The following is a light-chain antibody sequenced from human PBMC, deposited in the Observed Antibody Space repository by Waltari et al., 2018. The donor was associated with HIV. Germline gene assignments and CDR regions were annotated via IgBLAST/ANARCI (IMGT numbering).Light chain of an antibody. J-gene: IGKJ1*01. V-gene: IGKV4-1*01. CDR3: LRYYLSPWT. CDR1: QSILNRSNNKNA. CDR2: WAS. Sequence: DIVMTQSPDSLSVSLGGSASINCKASQSILNRSNNKNAIAWYQQKAGRPPSLIINWASLRESGVPDRFSGGESGPDFTLTISNLQAEDVATYYCLRYYLSPWTFGQGT.